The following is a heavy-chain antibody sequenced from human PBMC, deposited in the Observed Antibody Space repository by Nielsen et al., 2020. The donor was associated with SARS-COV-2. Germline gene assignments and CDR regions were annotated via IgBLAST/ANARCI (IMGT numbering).Heavy chain of an antibody. J-gene: IGHJ5*02. D-gene: IGHD1-26*01. Sequence: LETLSLTCAVFGGSFIDYYWIWIRQPPGKGLEWIGETNHSGSTNYNPSLKSRVTISVDTSKIHFSLKLNSVNAADTAVYSCARRIGGWFDPWGQGTLVTVSS. CDR1: GGSFIDYY. V-gene: IGHV4-34*01. CDR3: ARRIGGWFDP. CDR2: TNHSGST.